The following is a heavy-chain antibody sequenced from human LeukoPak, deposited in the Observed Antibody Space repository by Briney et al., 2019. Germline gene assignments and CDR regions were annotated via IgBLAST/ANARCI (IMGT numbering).Heavy chain of an antibody. CDR1: GFTFSTYE. J-gene: IGHJ5*02. CDR2: ITSSGNDI. V-gene: IGHV3-48*03. CDR3: ARGGSRAGENWFDT. Sequence: GGSLRLSCAASGFTFSTYEMNWVRQAPGKGLEWISDITSSGNDIHYRDSVKGRFSISRDNARNSLYLQMNSLRVEDTALYYCARGGSRAGENWFDTWGQGTLVTVSS. D-gene: IGHD3-10*01.